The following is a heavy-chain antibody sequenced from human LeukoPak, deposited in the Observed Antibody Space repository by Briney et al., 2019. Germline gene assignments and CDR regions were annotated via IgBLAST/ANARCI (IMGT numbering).Heavy chain of an antibody. CDR1: GFTVSSSY. J-gene: IGHJ4*02. CDR2: ISSAGTT. V-gene: IGHV3-66*01. CDR3: ARVAFCSGGTCYKYFDY. D-gene: IGHD2-15*01. Sequence: GGSLRLSCAASGFTVSSSYMSWVRQAPGKGLEWVSIISSAGTTYYADSVKGRFTISRDNSKNTVYLQVNSLRDEDTAVYYCARVAFCSGGTCYKYFDYWGQGTLVTVSS.